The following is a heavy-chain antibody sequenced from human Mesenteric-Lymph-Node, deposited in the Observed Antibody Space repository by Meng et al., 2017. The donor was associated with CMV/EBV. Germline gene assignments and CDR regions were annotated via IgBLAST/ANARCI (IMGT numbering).Heavy chain of an antibody. J-gene: IGHJ4*02. CDR1: WFSLSNARMG. V-gene: IGHV2-26*01. CDR2: IFSNDEK. CDR3: ARTGWDYGSGSYYVFDY. Sequence: SGPTLVKPTETLTLTCTVSWFSLSNARMGVSWIRQPPGKALEWLAHIFSNDEKSYSTSLKSRLTISKDTSKSQVVLTMTNMDPVDTATYYCARTGWDYGSGSYYVFDYWGQGTLVTVSS. D-gene: IGHD3-10*01.